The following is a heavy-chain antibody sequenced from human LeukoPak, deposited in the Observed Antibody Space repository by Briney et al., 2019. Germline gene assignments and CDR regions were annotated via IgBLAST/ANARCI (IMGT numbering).Heavy chain of an antibody. D-gene: IGHD5-18*01. V-gene: IGHV3-23*01. J-gene: IGHJ4*02. CDR2: IFVSGGSP. CDR1: GFTFGRYA. Sequence: GWSLRLSCRPSGFTFGRYAMYWVRPAPGKGLEGVAGIFVSGGSPHYADPAQGRFTHSSDHSRNTVYLQINSRRAEDTAVYYCGKTTVGYSSGQKPAWPVDYWGQGTLVTVSS. CDR3: GKTTVGYSSGQKPAWPVDY.